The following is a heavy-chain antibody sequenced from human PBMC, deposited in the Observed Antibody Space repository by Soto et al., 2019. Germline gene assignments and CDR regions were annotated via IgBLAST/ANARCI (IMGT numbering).Heavy chain of an antibody. D-gene: IGHD2-15*01. CDR3: ARGRLISLCYFDY. CDR2: IGTAGDT. Sequence: EVQLVESGGGLVQPGGSLRLSCAASGFTFSNYDMHWVRQVTGKGLEWVSTIGTAGDTYYPGSVKGRFTISRENAKNSLYLQMNSLRAEDTAVYYCARGRLISLCYFDYWGQGTLVTVSS. V-gene: IGHV3-13*01. CDR1: GFTFSNYD. J-gene: IGHJ4*02.